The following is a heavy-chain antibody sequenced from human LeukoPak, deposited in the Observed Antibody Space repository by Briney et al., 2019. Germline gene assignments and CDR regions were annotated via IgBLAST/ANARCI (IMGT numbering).Heavy chain of an antibody. J-gene: IGHJ4*02. CDR2: INSDGSST. CDR3: AKDLPPGLGGYSRFHAY. V-gene: IGHV3-74*01. CDR1: GFTFSSYW. Sequence: PGGSLRLSCAASGFTFSSYWMHWVRQAPGKGLVWVSRINSDGSSTSYTDSVKGRFTISRDNAKNTLYLQMNSLRAEDTAVYYCAKDLPPGLGGYSRFHAYWGQGTLVTVSS. D-gene: IGHD2-2*03.